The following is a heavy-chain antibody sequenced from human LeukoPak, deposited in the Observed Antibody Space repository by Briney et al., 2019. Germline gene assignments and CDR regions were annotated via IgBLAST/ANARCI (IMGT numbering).Heavy chain of an antibody. D-gene: IGHD4-17*01. CDR3: ARTHDYGDYRGSHYFDY. J-gene: IGHJ4*02. V-gene: IGHV3-48*03. CDR1: GFTFSSYE. Sequence: PGGSLRLSCAASGFTFSSYEMNWVRQAPGKGLEWVSYISSSGSTIYYADSVKGRFTISRDNAKNSLYLQMNSLRAEDTAVYYCARTHDYGDYRGSHYFDYWGQGTLVTVSS. CDR2: ISSSGSTI.